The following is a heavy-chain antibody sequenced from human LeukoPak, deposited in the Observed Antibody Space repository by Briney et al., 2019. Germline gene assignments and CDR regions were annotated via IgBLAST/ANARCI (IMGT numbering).Heavy chain of an antibody. J-gene: IGHJ4*02. D-gene: IGHD5-12*01. V-gene: IGHV3-64*01. CDR2: ISSNGGST. CDR1: GFTFSSYA. Sequence: GGSLRLSCAASGFTFSSYAMHWVRQAPGKGLEYVSAISSNGGSTYYANSVKGRFTISRDNSKNTLYLQMGSLRAEDMAVYYCARGRMSGYYRVDYWGQGTLVTVSS. CDR3: ARGRMSGYYRVDY.